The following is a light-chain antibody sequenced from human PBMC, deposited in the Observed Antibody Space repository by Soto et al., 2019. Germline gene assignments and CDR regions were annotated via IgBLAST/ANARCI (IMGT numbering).Light chain of an antibody. CDR2: EVN. Sequence: QPALTQPASVSGSPLQSSTISCTETSSDIGTYNLVSWYQQHPGKAPKLMIYEVNKRPSGVSDRFSGSKSGNTASLTISGLQAEDEADYYCCSYAGSSTLYVFGTGTKVTVL. CDR3: CSYAGSSTLYV. CDR1: SSDIGTYNL. V-gene: IGLV2-23*02. J-gene: IGLJ1*01.